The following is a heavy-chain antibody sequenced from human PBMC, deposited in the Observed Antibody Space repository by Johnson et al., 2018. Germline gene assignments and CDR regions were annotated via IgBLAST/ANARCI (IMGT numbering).Heavy chain of an antibody. Sequence: EVQLLESGGTLVKPGRSLRLSCTASGFTFSSYAMSWVRKAPGKGLEWVSGISGSGGRKYYPDSVKGRLTIYRDNSKNTLYLKMNSLRAEDTAVYYCGKAVGIEAFDIWVQGTMVTVSS. V-gene: IGHV3-23*01. CDR1: GFTFSSYA. CDR2: ISGSGGRK. J-gene: IGHJ3*02. D-gene: IGHD2-15*01. CDR3: GKAVGIEAFDI.